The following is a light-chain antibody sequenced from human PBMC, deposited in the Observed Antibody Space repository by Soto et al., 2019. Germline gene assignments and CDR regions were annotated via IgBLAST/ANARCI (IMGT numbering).Light chain of an antibody. CDR1: QDISNY. CDR2: HTS. V-gene: IGKV1-33*01. Sequence: DIQMTQSPSSLSASVGDSVTITCQASQDISNYLNWYQQKPGKAPQLLVYHTSKLETGVPSRFSGGGSGTNFTFTINSLQPEDVATFFCQQYDDFPFTFGRGTRLEIK. CDR3: QQYDDFPFT. J-gene: IGKJ5*01.